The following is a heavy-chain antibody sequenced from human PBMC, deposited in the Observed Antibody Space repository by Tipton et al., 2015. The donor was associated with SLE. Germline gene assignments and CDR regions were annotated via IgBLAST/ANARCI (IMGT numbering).Heavy chain of an antibody. CDR2: IYYSGST. V-gene: IGHV4-59*01. CDR1: GGSISSYY. Sequence: TLSLTSTVSGGSISSYYWSWIRQPPGKGLEWIGYIYYSGSTNYNPSLKSRVTISVDTAKNQFSLELSSVTGADTAVYYCARESSWDPLFDYWGQGTLVTVSS. J-gene: IGHJ4*02. D-gene: IGHD6-13*01. CDR3: ARESSWDPLFDY.